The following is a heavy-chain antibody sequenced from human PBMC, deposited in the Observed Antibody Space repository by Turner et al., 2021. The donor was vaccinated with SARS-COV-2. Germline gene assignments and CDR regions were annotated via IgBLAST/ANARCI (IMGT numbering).Heavy chain of an antibody. CDR1: GFTFSSCG. V-gene: IGHV3-33*01. J-gene: IGHJ4*02. CDR2: IWYDGSNK. CDR3: AREDEVRFLEWLPPFDY. Sequence: QVQLVVSGGGVVQPGSSLRLSCAASGFTFSSCGMHWVRQAPGKGLEWVAVIWYDGSNKYYADSVKGRFTISRDKSKNTLYLQMNSLRAEDTAVYYCAREDEVRFLEWLPPFDYWGQGTLVTVSS. D-gene: IGHD3-3*01.